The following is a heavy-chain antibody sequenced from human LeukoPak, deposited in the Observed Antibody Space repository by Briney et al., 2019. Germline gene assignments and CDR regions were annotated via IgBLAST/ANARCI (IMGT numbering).Heavy chain of an antibody. CDR1: GFTFSSYS. CDR3: ASLYSSSSHFDY. J-gene: IGHJ4*02. Sequence: PGGSLRLSCAASGFTFSSYSMNWVRQAPGKGLEWVSSISSSSSYIYCADSVKGRFTISRDNSKNTLYPQMNSLRVEDTAVYYCASLYSSSSHFDYWGQGTLVTVSS. D-gene: IGHD6-6*01. CDR2: ISSSSSYI. V-gene: IGHV3-21*01.